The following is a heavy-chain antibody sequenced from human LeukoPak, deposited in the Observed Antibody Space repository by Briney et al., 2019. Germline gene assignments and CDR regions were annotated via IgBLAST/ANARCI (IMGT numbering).Heavy chain of an antibody. CDR2: ISSNSRYI. V-gene: IGHV3-21*06. Sequence: GGSLRLSCAASGFTFSTSSMNWVRQAPGKGLESVSSISSNSRYIYYADSMRGRFTISRDNAKNSLYLQMNSLKPEDTAVYYCSRVAEAAAFDSWGQGTLVTVSS. CDR1: GFTFSTSS. J-gene: IGHJ4*02. CDR3: SRVAEAAAFDS. D-gene: IGHD6-13*01.